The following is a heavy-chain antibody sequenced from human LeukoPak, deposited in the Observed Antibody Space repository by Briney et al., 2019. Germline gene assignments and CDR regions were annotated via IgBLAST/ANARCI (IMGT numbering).Heavy chain of an antibody. CDR3: ARVVGAVAGKGGNFDS. Sequence: GGSLRLSCAASGFTFNYYWMHWVRQAPGQWLMWVSRIKNDGTSTDYADSVKDRFTISRDNAKSTLYLQMNSLRGEDTAIYYCARVVGAVAGKGGNFDSWGQGTLVTVSS. CDR1: GFTFNYYW. J-gene: IGHJ4*02. D-gene: IGHD6-19*01. V-gene: IGHV3-74*01. CDR2: IKNDGTST.